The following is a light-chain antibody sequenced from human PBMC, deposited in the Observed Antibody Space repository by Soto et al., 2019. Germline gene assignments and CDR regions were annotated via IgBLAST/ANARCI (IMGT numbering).Light chain of an antibody. V-gene: IGLV2-23*02. CDR3: CSRL. CDR1: STDPATCDL. J-gene: IGLJ2*01. CDR2: EVA. Sequence: QSVLTQPASVSGSPGQSITISCTGTSTDPATCDLVSWYQQHPGKAPQLIIYEVAKRPSGVSARFSGSQSGDTASLTISGLQAADEAYYYCCSRLFGGGTKLTVL.